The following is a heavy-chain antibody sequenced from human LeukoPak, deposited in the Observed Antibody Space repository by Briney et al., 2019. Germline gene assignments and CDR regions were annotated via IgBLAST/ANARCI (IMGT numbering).Heavy chain of an antibody. V-gene: IGHV1-3*01. CDR1: GYTFTSYA. D-gene: IGHD6-6*01. Sequence: ASVKVSCKASGYTFTSYAMHWVRQAPGQRLEWMGWINAGNGNTKYSQKFQGRVTMTRDTSTSTVYMELSSLRSEDTAVYYCASTDSSSSGADYWGQGTLVTVSS. CDR2: INAGNGNT. J-gene: IGHJ4*02. CDR3: ASTDSSSSGADY.